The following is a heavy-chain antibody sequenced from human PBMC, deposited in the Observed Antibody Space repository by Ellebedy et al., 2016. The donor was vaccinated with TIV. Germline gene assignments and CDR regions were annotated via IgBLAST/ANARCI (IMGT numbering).Heavy chain of an antibody. V-gene: IGHV4-59*01. CDR3: ARSGGWYTPCDY. J-gene: IGHJ4*02. D-gene: IGHD6-19*01. Sequence: MPSETLSLTCTVSGDSISGYYWSWIRQPPGKGLDWIGYFYSSGSGEYNPSLKSRVTMSVDTSRGQFSLRLNSVTAADTAVYYCARSGGWYTPCDYWGQGTLVTVSS. CDR2: FYSSGSG. CDR1: GDSISGYY.